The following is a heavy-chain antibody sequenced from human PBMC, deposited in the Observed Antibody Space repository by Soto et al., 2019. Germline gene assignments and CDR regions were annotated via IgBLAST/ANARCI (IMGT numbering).Heavy chain of an antibody. Sequence: GGSLRLSCAASGFTFSSYEMNWVRQAPGKGLEWVSYISSSGSTIYYADSVKGRFTISRDNAKNSLYLQMNSLRAEDTAVYYCARGEVRGVIYYGMDVWGQGTTVTVSS. CDR1: GFTFSSYE. J-gene: IGHJ6*02. D-gene: IGHD3-10*01. V-gene: IGHV3-48*03. CDR2: ISSSGSTI. CDR3: ARGEVRGVIYYGMDV.